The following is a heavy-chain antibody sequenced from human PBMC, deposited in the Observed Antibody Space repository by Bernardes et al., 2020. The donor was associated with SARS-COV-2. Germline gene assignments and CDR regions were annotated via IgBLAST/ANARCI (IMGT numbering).Heavy chain of an antibody. CDR2: INPNSGGT. Sequence: ASVKVSCKASGYIFTGYYMHWVRQAPGQGLEWMGWINPNSGGTNYAQKFQGRVTMTRDTSISTAYMELSSVTAADTAVYYCARGFDYWGQGILVTVSS. J-gene: IGHJ4*02. CDR3: ARGFDY. CDR1: GYIFTGYY. V-gene: IGHV1-2*02.